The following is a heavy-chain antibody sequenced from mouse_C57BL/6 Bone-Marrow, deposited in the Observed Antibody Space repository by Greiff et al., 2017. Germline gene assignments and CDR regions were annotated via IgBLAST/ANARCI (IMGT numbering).Heavy chain of an antibody. CDR3: TEEGNVVAY. J-gene: IGHJ3*01. CDR2: INPSNGGT. D-gene: IGHD1-3*01. Sequence: QVQLQQPGTELVKPGASVKLSCKASGYTFTSYWMHWVKQRPGQGLEWIGNINPSNGGTNYNEKFQSKDTLTVDKSSNTAYLQLSSLTSEYTAIYYCTEEGNVVAYWGQGTLVTVSA. CDR1: GYTFTSYW. V-gene: IGHV1-53*01.